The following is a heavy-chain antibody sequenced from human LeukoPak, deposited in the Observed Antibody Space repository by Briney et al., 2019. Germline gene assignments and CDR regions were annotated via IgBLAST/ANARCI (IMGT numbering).Heavy chain of an antibody. V-gene: IGHV3-30*02. Sequence: GGSLRLSCAASGFTFSSYRMHWVRQAPGKGLEWVAFIRYDGSNNYYADYVKGRFTISRDNTKNTLYLQMNGLRAEDTAVYYCAKDSCSGCSCYSNYWGQGTLVTVSS. D-gene: IGHD2-15*01. CDR1: GFTFSSYR. CDR2: IRYDGSNN. CDR3: AKDSCSGCSCYSNY. J-gene: IGHJ4*02.